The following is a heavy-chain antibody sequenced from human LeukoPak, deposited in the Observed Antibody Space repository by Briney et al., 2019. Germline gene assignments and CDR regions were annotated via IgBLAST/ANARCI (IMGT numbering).Heavy chain of an antibody. CDR3: ARQGLAGCICGRCFTSFHYYGMDV. CDR2: IFPGDCDT. D-gene: IGHD2-15*01. Sequence: GESLQISCKGAGYSFIDYWIGGVRQLPGKGLEGMGIIFPGDCDTRYSPSFQGQVTISVDKSISTAYLQWSSLKASGIALYYCARQGLAGCICGRCFTSFHYYGMDVWGQGTTVTVSS. CDR1: GYSFIDYW. J-gene: IGHJ6*02. V-gene: IGHV5-51*01.